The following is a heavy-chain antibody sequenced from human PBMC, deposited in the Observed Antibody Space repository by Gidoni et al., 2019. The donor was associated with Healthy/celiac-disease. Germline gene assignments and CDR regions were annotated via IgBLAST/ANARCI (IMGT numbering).Heavy chain of an antibody. D-gene: IGHD4-17*01. J-gene: IGHJ4*02. CDR1: GGSISSSSYY. CDR2: IDYSGST. V-gene: IGHV4-39*01. Sequence: LHLQESGPGLVTPSETLSLTCTFSGGSISSSSYYWGWIRQPPGKGLEWIVSIDYSGSTYYNPSLKSRVTIAGDTSKNQFSLKLSSVTAADTAVYYCARHVPDDYGDYWFSYWGQGTLVTVSS. CDR3: ARHVPDDYGDYWFSY.